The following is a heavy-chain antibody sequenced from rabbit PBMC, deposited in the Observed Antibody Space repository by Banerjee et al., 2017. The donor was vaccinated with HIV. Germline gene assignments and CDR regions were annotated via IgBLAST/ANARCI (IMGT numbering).Heavy chain of an antibody. CDR2: IYGGEGRT. Sequence: QLKETGGGLVTPGGTLTLSCTVSGFSLSTYYMSWVRQAPGKGLEWIGTIYGGEGRTYYASWVNGRFTLSSHNAQNTLYLQLTSLTAADTATYFCVRDPGVEYYFNLWGQGTLVTVS. CDR1: GFSLSTYY. D-gene: IGHD4-1*01. V-gene: IGHV1S7*01. CDR3: VRDPGVEYYFNL. J-gene: IGHJ4*01.